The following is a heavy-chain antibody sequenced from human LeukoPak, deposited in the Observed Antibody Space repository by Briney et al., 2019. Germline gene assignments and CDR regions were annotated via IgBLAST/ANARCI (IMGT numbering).Heavy chain of an antibody. CDR1: GGSISSYY. Sequence: PSETLSLTCTVSGGSISSYYWSWIRQPPGKGLEWIGYIYYSGSTNYNPSLKSRVTISVDTSKNQFSLKLSSVTAADTAVYYCARAEEAWFRELATYYYYGMDVWGQGTTVTVSS. V-gene: IGHV4-59*01. D-gene: IGHD3-10*01. J-gene: IGHJ6*02. CDR2: IYYSGST. CDR3: ARAEEAWFRELATYYYYGMDV.